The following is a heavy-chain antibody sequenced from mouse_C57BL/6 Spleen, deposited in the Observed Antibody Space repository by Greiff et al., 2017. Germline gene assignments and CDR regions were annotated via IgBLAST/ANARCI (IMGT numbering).Heavy chain of an antibody. Sequence: EVKLMESEGGLVQPGSSMKLSCTASGFTFSDYYMAWVRQVPEKGLEWVANINYDGSSTYYLDSLKSRFIISRDNAKNILYLQMSSLKSEDTATYYCARGGGYSNYFDYWGQGTTLTVSS. CDR3: ARGGGYSNYFDY. CDR2: INYDGSST. D-gene: IGHD2-5*01. J-gene: IGHJ2*01. V-gene: IGHV5-16*01. CDR1: GFTFSDYY.